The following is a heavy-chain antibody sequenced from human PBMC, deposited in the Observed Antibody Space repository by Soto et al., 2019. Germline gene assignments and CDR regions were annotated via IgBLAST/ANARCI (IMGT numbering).Heavy chain of an antibody. CDR1: GFTFSSYG. CDR3: ARDGARYSSSPFDY. D-gene: IGHD6-6*01. V-gene: IGHV3-33*01. Sequence: QVQLVESGGGVVQPGRSLRLSCAASGFTFSSYGMHWVRQAPGKGLDWVAVIWYDGSNKYYADSVKGRFTISRDNSKNTLYLQMNSLRAEDTAVYYCARDGARYSSSPFDYWGQRTLVTVSS. CDR2: IWYDGSNK. J-gene: IGHJ4*02.